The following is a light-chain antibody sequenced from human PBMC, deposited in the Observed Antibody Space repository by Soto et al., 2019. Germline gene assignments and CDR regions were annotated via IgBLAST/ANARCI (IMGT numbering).Light chain of an antibody. CDR1: SGHSNYA. CDR2: LNRDGSH. Sequence: QPVLTQSPSASASLGASVKLTCTLSSGHSNYAIAWHQQQPEKGPRYLMKLNRDGSHSKGDGIPNRFSGSSSGAERYLIISRLQSEDEADYYCQTWGTGIVIFGGGTKVTVL. V-gene: IGLV4-69*01. J-gene: IGLJ2*01. CDR3: QTWGTGIVI.